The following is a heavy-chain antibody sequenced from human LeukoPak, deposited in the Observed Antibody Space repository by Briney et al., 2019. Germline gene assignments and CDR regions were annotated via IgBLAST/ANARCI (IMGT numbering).Heavy chain of an antibody. Sequence: GGSLRLSCAVSGFTFSIYAMSWVRQAPGKGLQWVSSITSRGESTWYVGSVKGRFTITRDNSENTLYLQMHSLRAEDTAVYYCARDRPNYYGSDGHYYRRDGDYWGRGTLVSVSS. CDR1: GFTFSIYA. V-gene: IGHV3-23*01. J-gene: IGHJ4*02. CDR2: ITSRGEST. CDR3: ARDRPNYYGSDGHYYRRDGDY. D-gene: IGHD3-22*01.